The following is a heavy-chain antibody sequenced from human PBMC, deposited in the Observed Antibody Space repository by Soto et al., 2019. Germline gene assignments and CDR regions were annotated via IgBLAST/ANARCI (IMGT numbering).Heavy chain of an antibody. Sequence: HPGGSLRLSCAASGFTFSSYEMNWVRQAPGKGLEWVSYISSSGSTIYYADSVKGRFTISRDNAKNSLYLQMNSLRAEDTAVYYCARDCRGPTLLLWFGESKYGMDVWGQGTTVTVSS. CDR3: ARDCRGPTLLLWFGESKYGMDV. J-gene: IGHJ6*02. D-gene: IGHD3-10*01. CDR2: ISSSGSTI. CDR1: GFTFSSYE. V-gene: IGHV3-48*03.